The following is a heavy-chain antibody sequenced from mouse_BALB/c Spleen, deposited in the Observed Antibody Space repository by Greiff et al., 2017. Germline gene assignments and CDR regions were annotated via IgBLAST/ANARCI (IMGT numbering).Heavy chain of an antibody. CDR3: ARSEDYLYAMDY. J-gene: IGHJ4*01. D-gene: IGHD2-4*01. V-gene: IGHV5-17*02. CDR2: ISSGSSTI. CDR1: GFTFSSFG. Sequence: EVNVVESGGGLVQPGGSRKLSCAASGFTFSSFGMHWVRQAPEKGLEWVAYISSGSSTIYYADTVKGRFTISRDNPKNTLFLQMTSLRSEDTAMYYCARSEDYLYAMDYWGQGTSVTVSS.